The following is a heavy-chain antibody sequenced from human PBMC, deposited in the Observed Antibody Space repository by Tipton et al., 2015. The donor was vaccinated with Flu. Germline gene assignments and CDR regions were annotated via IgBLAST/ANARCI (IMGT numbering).Heavy chain of an antibody. CDR2: IYKTGIT. J-gene: IGHJ4*02. D-gene: IGHD2-2*01. V-gene: IGHV4-39*07. CDR3: APSTRYWTGGHFFGW. Sequence: TLSLTCDVSGASISSTTYYWGWIRQPPGKGLEWIGSIYKTGITDYNPSLKSRVTLSLDTSKYQFSLKVRSVNAADTAVYYCAPSTRYWTGGHFFGWWGRGTQVTVSS. CDR1: GASISSTTYY.